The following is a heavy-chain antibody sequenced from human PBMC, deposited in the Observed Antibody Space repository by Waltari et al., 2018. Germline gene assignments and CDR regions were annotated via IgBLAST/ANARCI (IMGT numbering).Heavy chain of an antibody. V-gene: IGHV1-2*02. J-gene: IGHJ4*02. CDR1: GYTYTGYY. CDR2: VNPSNGAT. D-gene: IGHD1-26*01. CDR3: VRDQGVGGTSLNY. Sequence: QVQLVQSGAEVKKPGASVKGSCKASGYTYTGYYLHWGRQAPGKGLEWVGWVNPSNGATKYAQNFQGRVTMTRDTSISTFYMELSRLRSGDTGMYYCVRDQGVGGTSLNYWGQGTLVTVSS.